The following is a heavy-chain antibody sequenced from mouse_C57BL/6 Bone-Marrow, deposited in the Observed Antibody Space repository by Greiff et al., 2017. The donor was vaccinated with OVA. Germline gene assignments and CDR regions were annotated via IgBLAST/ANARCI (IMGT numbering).Heavy chain of an antibody. D-gene: IGHD2-1*01. CDR2: IDPENGDT. Sequence: VQLKQSGAELVRPGASVKLSCTASGFNIKDDYMHWVKQRPEQGLEWIGWIDPENGDTEYASKFQGKATITADTSSNTAYLQLSSLTSEDTAVYYCTTQDQIYYGNYGGFAYWGQGTLVTVSA. V-gene: IGHV14-4*01. CDR1: GFNIKDDY. CDR3: TTQDQIYYGNYGGFAY. J-gene: IGHJ3*01.